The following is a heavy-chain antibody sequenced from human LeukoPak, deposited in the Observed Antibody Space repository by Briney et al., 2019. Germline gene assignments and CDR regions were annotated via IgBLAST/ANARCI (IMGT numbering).Heavy chain of an antibody. CDR1: GGSFSGYY. CDR2: INHSGST. CDR3: ARGAISTAGPFDY. Sequence: SETLSLTCAVYGGSFSGYYWSWIRQPPGKGLEWIGEINHSGSTNYNPSLKSRVTISVGTSKNQFSLKLSSVTAADTAVYYCARGAISTAGPFDYWGQGTLVTVSS. D-gene: IGHD6-13*01. V-gene: IGHV4-34*01. J-gene: IGHJ4*02.